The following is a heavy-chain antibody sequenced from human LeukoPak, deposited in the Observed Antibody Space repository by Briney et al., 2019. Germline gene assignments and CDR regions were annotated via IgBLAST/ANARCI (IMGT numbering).Heavy chain of an antibody. CDR3: AREGYDPL. CDR1: GGSISSGNYY. CDR2: IYTSGST. Sequence: PSETLSLTCTVSGGSISSGNYYWSWIRQPAGKGLEWIGHIYTSGSTNYNPSLKSRVTISVDTSKNQFSLKLSSLTAADTAVYYCAREGYDPLWGQGTLVTVSS. V-gene: IGHV4-61*09. J-gene: IGHJ4*02. D-gene: IGHD3-3*01.